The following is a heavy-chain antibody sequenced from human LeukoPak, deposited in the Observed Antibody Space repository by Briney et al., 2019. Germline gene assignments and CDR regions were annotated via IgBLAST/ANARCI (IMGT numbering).Heavy chain of an antibody. CDR2: IYTSGST. Sequence: TLSLTCTVSGGSISSSSYYWGWIRQPAGRGLEWIGRIYTSGSTNYNPSLKSRVTMSVDTSKNQFSLKLSSVTAADTAVYYCARDQTIGYDFWSGYRGGWFDPWGQGTLVTVSS. CDR1: GGSISSSSYY. V-gene: IGHV4-61*02. J-gene: IGHJ5*02. CDR3: ARDQTIGYDFWSGYRGGWFDP. D-gene: IGHD3-3*01.